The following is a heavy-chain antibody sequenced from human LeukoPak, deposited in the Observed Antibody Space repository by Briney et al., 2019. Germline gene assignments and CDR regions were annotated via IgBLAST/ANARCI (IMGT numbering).Heavy chain of an antibody. Sequence: TSETLSLTCTVSGGSISSYYWSWIRQPPGKGLEWIGYIYYSGSTNYNPSLKSRVTISVDTSKNQFSLKPSSVTAADTAVYYCARGAWLQPDYWGQGTLVTVSS. CDR2: IYYSGST. D-gene: IGHD5-24*01. CDR1: GGSISSYY. V-gene: IGHV4-59*01. J-gene: IGHJ4*02. CDR3: ARGAWLQPDY.